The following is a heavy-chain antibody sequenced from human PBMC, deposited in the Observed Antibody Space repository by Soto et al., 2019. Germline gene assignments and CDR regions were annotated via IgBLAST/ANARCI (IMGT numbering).Heavy chain of an antibody. Sequence: QVQLQESGPGLVKPSETLSLTCTVSGGSISSYYWSWIRQPPGKGLEWIGYVYYSGSTNYNPSLKSRVTISVDTSKNQFSLKLSSVTAADTAVYYSARGGGSGSYYPNYYYYGMDVWGQGTTVTVSS. D-gene: IGHD3-10*01. J-gene: IGHJ6*02. CDR2: VYYSGST. CDR1: GGSISSYY. V-gene: IGHV4-59*01. CDR3: ARGGGSGSYYPNYYYYGMDV.